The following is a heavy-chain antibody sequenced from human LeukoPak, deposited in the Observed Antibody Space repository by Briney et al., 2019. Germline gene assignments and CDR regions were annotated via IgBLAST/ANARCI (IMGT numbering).Heavy chain of an antibody. CDR2: IIPIFGTA. D-gene: IGHD3-9*01. V-gene: IGHV1-69*01. CDR1: GGTFSSYA. CDR3: ARAEDDILTGYSTLDY. J-gene: IGHJ4*02. Sequence: PPASVTVSCKASGGTFSSYAISWVRQAPGQGLEWMGGIIPIFGTANYAQTFQGRVTITADESTSTAYMELSSLRSEDTAVYYCARAEDDILTGYSTLDYWGQGTLVTVSS.